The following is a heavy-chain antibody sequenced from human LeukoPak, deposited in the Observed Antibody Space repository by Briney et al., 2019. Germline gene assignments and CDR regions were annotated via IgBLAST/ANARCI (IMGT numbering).Heavy chain of an antibody. V-gene: IGHV6-1*01. CDR2: TYYRSKWSN. Sequence: SQTLSLTCVISGDSVSSNSAAWNWIRQSPSRGLEWLGRTYYRSKWSNDYAVSVKSRITINPDTSKNQFSLQLNFVTPEDTAVYYCARGVPDYDFWSGQQFPPFLMDVWGQGTTVTVSS. CDR1: GDSVSSNSAA. CDR3: ARGVPDYDFWSGQQFPPFLMDV. J-gene: IGHJ6*02. D-gene: IGHD3-3*01.